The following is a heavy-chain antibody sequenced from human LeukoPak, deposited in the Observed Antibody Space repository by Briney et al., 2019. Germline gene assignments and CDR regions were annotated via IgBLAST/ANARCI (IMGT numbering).Heavy chain of an antibody. J-gene: IGHJ6*03. V-gene: IGHV1-46*01. CDR3: ARSTLVVPAAIRVGYYYYYMDV. CDR2: INPSGGST. D-gene: IGHD2-2*02. CDR1: GYTFTSYY. Sequence: ASVKVSCKASGYTFTSYYMHWVRQAPGQGLEWMGIINPSGGSTSYAQKFQGRVTMTRDTSTSTVYMELSSLRSEDTAVYYCARSTLVVPAAIRVGYYYYYMDVWGKGTTVTVSS.